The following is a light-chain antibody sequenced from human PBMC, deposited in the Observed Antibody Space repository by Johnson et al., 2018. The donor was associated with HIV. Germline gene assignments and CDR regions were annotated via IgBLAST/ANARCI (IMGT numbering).Light chain of an antibody. CDR1: SSNIGNNF. J-gene: IGLJ1*01. CDR2: EAA. Sequence: QSVLTQPPSVSAAPRQKVTISCSGSSSNIGNNFVSWYQQVPGIVTKLLIYEAAKRPSGFPDRFSGSKSDTSAPLGITGLQPGDEADYYAGTWASSLSAFVFGTGTKVTV. V-gene: IGLV1-51*02. CDR3: GTWASSLSAFV.